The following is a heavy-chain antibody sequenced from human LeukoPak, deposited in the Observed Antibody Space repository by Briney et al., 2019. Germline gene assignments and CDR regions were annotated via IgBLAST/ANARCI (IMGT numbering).Heavy chain of an antibody. CDR3: ARDYSGYSQR. J-gene: IGHJ4*02. Sequence: GGSLRLSCAASGFTFSTYSMNWVRQAPGKGLEWVSSISSDSTYIYYTDSVKGRFTISRDNAKNSLYLQMNSLRAEDTAVYYCARDYSGYSQRWGQGTLVTVSS. V-gene: IGHV3-21*01. D-gene: IGHD5-12*01. CDR2: ISSDSTYI. CDR1: GFTFSTYS.